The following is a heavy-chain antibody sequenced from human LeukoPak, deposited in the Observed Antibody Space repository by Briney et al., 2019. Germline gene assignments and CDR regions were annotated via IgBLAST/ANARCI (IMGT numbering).Heavy chain of an antibody. J-gene: IGHJ1*01. D-gene: IGHD2-2*01. V-gene: IGHV4-34*01. CDR3: ARGNPRWFLVVPAALHFQH. CDR2: INHSGST. CDR1: GGSFSGYY. Sequence: ASETLSLTCAVYGGSFSGYYWSWIRQPPGKGLEWIGEINHSGSTNYNPSLKSRVTISVDTSKNQFSLKLSSVTAADTAVYYCARGNPRWFLVVPAALHFQHWGQGTLVTVSS.